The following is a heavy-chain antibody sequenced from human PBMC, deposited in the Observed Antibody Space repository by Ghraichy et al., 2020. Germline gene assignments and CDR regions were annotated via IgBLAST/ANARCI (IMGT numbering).Heavy chain of an antibody. D-gene: IGHD6-19*01. Sequence: SETLSLTCTVSGGSISSYYWTWIRQPPGKGLEWIGYISYSGSTNYNPSLKSRVTISVDTSKNQFSLKLSSVTAADTAVYYCARPGKRYSSDGFDYWGQGTLVTVSS. CDR2: ISYSGST. V-gene: IGHV4-59*08. CDR1: GGSISSYY. J-gene: IGHJ4*02. CDR3: ARPGKRYSSDGFDY.